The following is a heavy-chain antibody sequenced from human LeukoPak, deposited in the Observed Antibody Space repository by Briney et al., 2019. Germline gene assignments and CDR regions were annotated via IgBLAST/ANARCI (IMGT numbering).Heavy chain of an antibody. J-gene: IGHJ5*02. CDR2: IYYSGST. V-gene: IGHV4-39*01. CDR1: GGSISSSSYY. Sequence: SETLSLTCTVSGGSISSSSYYWGWIRQPPGKGLEWIGSIYYSGSTYYNPSLKSRVTISVDTSKNQFSLKLSSVTAADTAVYYRARGLERREGWFDPWGQGTLVTVSS. CDR3: ARGLERREGWFDP. D-gene: IGHD1-1*01.